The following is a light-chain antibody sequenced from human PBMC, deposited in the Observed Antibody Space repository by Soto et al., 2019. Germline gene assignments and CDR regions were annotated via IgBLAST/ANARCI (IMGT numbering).Light chain of an antibody. J-gene: IGKJ1*01. CDR3: QQYGSSPRT. Sequence: EIVLTQSPGTLSLSPGERATLSCRASQSVSSNSLAWFQQKPGQAPRLLISSASSRATGIPDRFSGSGSGTDFTLTISRLEPEDFAVYYCQQYGSSPRTFGQGTKVDIK. CDR2: SAS. V-gene: IGKV3-20*01. CDR1: QSVSSNS.